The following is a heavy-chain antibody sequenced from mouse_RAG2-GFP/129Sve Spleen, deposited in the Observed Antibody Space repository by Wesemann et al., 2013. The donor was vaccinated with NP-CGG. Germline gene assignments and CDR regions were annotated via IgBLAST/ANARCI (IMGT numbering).Heavy chain of an antibody. Sequence: QIQLVQSGPELKKPGETVKISCKASGYTFTDYSMHWVKQAPGKGLKWMGWINTETGEPTYADDFKGRFAFSLETSASTAYLQINNLKNEDTATYFCARSGWFNPSYAMDYWGQGTSVTVSS. D-gene: IGHD1-1*02. CDR2: INTETGEP. J-gene: IGHJ4*01. CDR3: ARSGWFNPSYAMDY. V-gene: IGHV9-2-1*01. CDR1: GYTFTDYS.